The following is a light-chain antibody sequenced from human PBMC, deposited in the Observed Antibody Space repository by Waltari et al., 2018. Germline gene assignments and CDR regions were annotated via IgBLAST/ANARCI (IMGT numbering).Light chain of an antibody. V-gene: IGKV1-9*01. CDR2: AAS. CDR3: QQLNSYPRT. Sequence: IQLTKSTSSLSASVGDRVTITCRASQGISSYLAWYQQKPGKAPKLLIYAASTLQSGVPSRFSGSGSGTDFTLTISSLQPEDFATYYCQQLNSYPRTFGQGTKVEIK. J-gene: IGKJ1*01. CDR1: QGISSY.